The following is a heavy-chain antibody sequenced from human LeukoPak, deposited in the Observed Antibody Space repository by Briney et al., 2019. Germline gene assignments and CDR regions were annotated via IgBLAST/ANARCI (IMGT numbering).Heavy chain of an antibody. CDR1: GGTFSSYA. CDR3: ARDSIMITFGGVIVNTHYFDY. J-gene: IGHJ4*02. Sequence: GASVKVSCKASGGTFSSYAISWVRQARGQGLEWMGGIIPIIGTANYAQKFQGRVTITADKSTSTAYMELSSLRSEDTAVYYCARDSIMITFGGVIVNTHYFDYWGQGTLVTVSS. V-gene: IGHV1-69*06. CDR2: IIPIIGTA. D-gene: IGHD3-16*02.